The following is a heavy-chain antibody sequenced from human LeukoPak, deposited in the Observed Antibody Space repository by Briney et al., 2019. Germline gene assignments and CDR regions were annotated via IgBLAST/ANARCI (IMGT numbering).Heavy chain of an antibody. V-gene: IGHV1-2*02. CDR2: INPNGGGT. D-gene: IGHD3-10*01. CDR1: GYSFTGYY. J-gene: IGHJ4*02. CDR3: ARELRGYYFDY. Sequence: ASVKVSCKASGYSFTGYYIHWVRQAPGQGLEWMGWINPNGGGTNYAQTFQGRVTMTREMSINTAYMELSRLRSDDTAVYYCARELRGYYFDYWGQGTLVTVSS.